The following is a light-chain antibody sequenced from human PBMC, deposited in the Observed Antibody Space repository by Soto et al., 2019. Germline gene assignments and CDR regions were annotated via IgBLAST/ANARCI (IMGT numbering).Light chain of an antibody. V-gene: IGLV1-44*01. Sequence: QPVLSQPPSASGTPGQRVTISCSGRSSNIGSNIVNWYQPLPGTAPKLLIYSNDQRPSGVPDRFSGSKSGTSASLAISGLQSEDEADYYCSAWDASLNAVLFGGGTQLTVL. J-gene: IGLJ2*01. CDR2: SND. CDR1: SSNIGSNI. CDR3: SAWDASLNAVL.